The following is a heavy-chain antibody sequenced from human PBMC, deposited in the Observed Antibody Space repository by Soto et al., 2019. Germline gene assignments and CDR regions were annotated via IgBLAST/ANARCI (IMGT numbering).Heavy chain of an antibody. V-gene: IGHV3-23*01. CDR3: AKSGVEENPVYDFWSGYLIYYHMDV. D-gene: IGHD3-3*01. CDR1: GFTFSSYA. CDR2: ISGSGGST. Sequence: GGSLRLSCAASGFTFSSYAMSWVRQAPGKGLEWVSAISGSGGSTYYADSVKGRFTISRDNSKNTLYLQMNSLRAEDTAVYYCAKSGVEENPVYDFWSGYLIYYHMDVWGKGTTVTVSS. J-gene: IGHJ6*03.